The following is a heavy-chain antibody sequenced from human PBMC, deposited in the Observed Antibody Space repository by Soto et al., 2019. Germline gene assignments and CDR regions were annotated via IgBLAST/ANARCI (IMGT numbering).Heavy chain of an antibody. CDR1: GFTFSSYW. CDR3: ARDVRVTIFGVVIMSYYYGMDV. D-gene: IGHD3-3*01. Sequence: QPGGSLRLSCAASGFTFSSYWMSWVRQAPGKGLEWVANIKQDGSEKYYVDSVKGRFTISRDNAKNSLYLQMNSLRAEDTAVYYCARDVRVTIFGVVIMSYYYGMDVWGQGTTVTVSS. CDR2: IKQDGSEK. J-gene: IGHJ6*02. V-gene: IGHV3-7*03.